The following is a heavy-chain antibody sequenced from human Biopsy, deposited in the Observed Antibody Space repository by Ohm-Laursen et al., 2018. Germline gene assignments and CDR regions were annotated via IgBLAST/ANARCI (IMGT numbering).Heavy chain of an antibody. V-gene: IGHV4-34*01. J-gene: IGHJ6*02. CDR2: INHRGSA. Sequence: SETLSLTCTVYGGSFSGYYWTWIRQPPGKGLEWIGEINHRGSASYNPSLKSRITVLVDTSKNQFSLKLRSVSAADTAVYFCARALDYYDPYYYYAMDVWGQRTSVTVSS. CDR3: ARALDYYDPYYYYAMDV. CDR1: GGSFSGYY. D-gene: IGHD3-16*01.